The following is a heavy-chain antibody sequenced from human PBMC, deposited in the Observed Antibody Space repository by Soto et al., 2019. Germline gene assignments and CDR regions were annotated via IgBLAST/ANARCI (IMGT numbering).Heavy chain of an antibody. J-gene: IGHJ4*02. D-gene: IGHD6-13*01. CDR1: GGSISGHY. CDR2: INHSGRT. V-gene: IGHV4-34*01. CDR3: ARGNIAAALVY. Sequence: QVQLQQWGAGLLKPSETLSLTCAVYGGSISGHYWNWIRQPPGKGLEWIGEINHSGRTNYNPSLKSRVTISVDTSKNQFSLNLGSVTAADTAVYSCARGNIAAALVYWGQGTLVTVSS.